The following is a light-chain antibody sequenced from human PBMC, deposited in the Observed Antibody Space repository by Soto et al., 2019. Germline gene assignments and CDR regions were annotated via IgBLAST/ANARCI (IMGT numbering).Light chain of an antibody. CDR2: DVS. V-gene: IGLV2-14*03. CDR3: SSYTTSNTRQIV. CDR1: GSDVGGYNY. J-gene: IGLJ1*01. Sequence: QSVLTLPASVSGSPGQSISISCTGTGSDVGGYNYVSWYQHHPGKAPKLMIFDVSNRPSGVSNRFSGSKSGNTASLTISGLQPEDEADYYCSSYTTSNTRQIVFGTGTKVTVL.